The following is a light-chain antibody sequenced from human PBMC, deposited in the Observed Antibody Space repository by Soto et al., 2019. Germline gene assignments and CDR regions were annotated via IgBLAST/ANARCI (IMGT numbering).Light chain of an antibody. J-gene: IGKJ1*01. V-gene: IGKV1-5*01. CDR1: QSISAW. CDR3: QQYDTYLRT. CDR2: DAS. Sequence: DIQMTQSPSTLSASVGDRVTITCRASQSISAWLAWYQQKPGRAPKLLIYDASNLQSGVPSRFSGSGSGTEFNLTIDSLQPDDFATCYCQQYDTYLRTFGQGTKVEIK.